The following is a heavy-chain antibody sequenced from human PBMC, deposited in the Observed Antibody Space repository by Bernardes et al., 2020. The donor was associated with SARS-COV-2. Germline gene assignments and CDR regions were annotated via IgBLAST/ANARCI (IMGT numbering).Heavy chain of an antibody. J-gene: IGHJ6*02. V-gene: IGHV4-34*01. CDR1: GGSFTGYY. Sequence: TRSLTFAVYGGSFTGYYWSWIRQRPGKGLEWIGEINHSGSTNSNPSLKSRITIARDTSKNQFSLKLSSVTAADTAVYYCARGGRSAEVFGLVIMRHFGMDVWGQGTTVTVSS. CDR2: INHSGST. D-gene: IGHD3-3*01. CDR3: ARGGRSAEVFGLVIMRHFGMDV.